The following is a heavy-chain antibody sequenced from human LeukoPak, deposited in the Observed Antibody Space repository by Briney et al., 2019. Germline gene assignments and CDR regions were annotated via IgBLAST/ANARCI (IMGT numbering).Heavy chain of an antibody. V-gene: IGHV4-34*01. CDR3: ARKYSYGLRSFDY. D-gene: IGHD5-18*01. CDR2: INHSGST. CDR1: GGSFSGYY. J-gene: IGHJ4*02. Sequence: SETLSLTCAVYGGSFSGYYWSWIRQPPGKGLEWIGEINHSGSTNYNPSLKSRVTISVDTSKNQFSLKLSSVAAADTAVYYCARKYSYGLRSFDYWGQGTLVTVSS.